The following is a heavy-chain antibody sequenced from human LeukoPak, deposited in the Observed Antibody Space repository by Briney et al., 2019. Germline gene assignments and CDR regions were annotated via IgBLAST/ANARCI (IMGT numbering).Heavy chain of an antibody. J-gene: IGHJ4*02. CDR2: INAGNGNT. Sequence: ASVKVSCKASGYTFTSYGISWVRQAPGQGLEWMGWINAGNGNTKYSQEFQGRVTITRDTSASTAYMELSSLRSEDMAVYYCARHDSSGFDYWGQGTLVTVSS. CDR1: GYTFTSYG. CDR3: ARHDSSGFDY. V-gene: IGHV1-3*03. D-gene: IGHD3-22*01.